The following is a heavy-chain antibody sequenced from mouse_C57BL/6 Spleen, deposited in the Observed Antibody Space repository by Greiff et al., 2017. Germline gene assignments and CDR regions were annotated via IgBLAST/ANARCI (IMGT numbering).Heavy chain of an antibody. Sequence: VQLVEPGPGLVAPSQSLSITCTVSGFSLTSYGVHWVRQPPGKGLEWLVVIWSDGSTTYNTALKSRLSISKDNSKSQVCLKMNSLQTDDTAMYYCSRHGGSSGYWYFDVWGTGTTVTVSS. CDR3: SRHGGSSGYWYFDV. CDR2: IWSDGST. D-gene: IGHD3-2*02. CDR1: GFSLTSYG. V-gene: IGHV2-6-1*01. J-gene: IGHJ1*03.